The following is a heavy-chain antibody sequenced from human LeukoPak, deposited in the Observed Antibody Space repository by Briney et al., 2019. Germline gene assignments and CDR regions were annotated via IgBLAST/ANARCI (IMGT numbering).Heavy chain of an antibody. CDR3: AKPRGRYGDYFDY. Sequence: GGSLRLSCAASGFTFDDYAMHWVRQAPGKGLEWVSGISWNSGSIGYADSVKGRFTISRDNAKNSLYLQMNSLRAEDTAVYYCAKPRGRYGDYFDYWGQGTLVTVSS. J-gene: IGHJ4*02. V-gene: IGHV3-9*01. CDR1: GFTFDDYA. D-gene: IGHD4-17*01. CDR2: ISWNSGSI.